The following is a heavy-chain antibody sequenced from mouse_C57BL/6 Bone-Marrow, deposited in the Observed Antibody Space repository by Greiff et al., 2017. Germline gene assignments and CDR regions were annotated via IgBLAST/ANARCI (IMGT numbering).Heavy chain of an antibody. V-gene: IGHV1-64*01. CDR2: INPNSGRT. Sequence: QVQLQQPGAERVRPGASVRWSCKASGYTFPSYWLNGVKQRPGQGLEGIGMINPNSGRTTYNEKFKGKATLTVDKSSSTAYMHLSSLTSEDSAVYYCAGYYGSSPAWFAYWGQGTLVTVSA. J-gene: IGHJ3*01. CDR3: AGYYGSSPAWFAY. D-gene: IGHD1-1*01. CDR1: GYTFPSYW.